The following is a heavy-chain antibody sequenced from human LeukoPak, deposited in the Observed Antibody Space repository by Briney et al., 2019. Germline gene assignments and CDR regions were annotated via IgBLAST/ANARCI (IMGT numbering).Heavy chain of an antibody. J-gene: IGHJ6*02. V-gene: IGHV3-30-3*01. CDR2: ISYDGSNK. CDR3: AKDGDVVATIGLYYGMDV. D-gene: IGHD5-12*01. CDR1: GFTFSSSA. Sequence: PGRSLRLSCAASGFTFSSSAMHWVRQAPGKGLEWVAVISYDGSNKYYADSVKGRFTISRDNSKNTLYLQMNSLRAEDTAVYYCAKDGDVVATIGLYYGMDVWGQGTTVTVSS.